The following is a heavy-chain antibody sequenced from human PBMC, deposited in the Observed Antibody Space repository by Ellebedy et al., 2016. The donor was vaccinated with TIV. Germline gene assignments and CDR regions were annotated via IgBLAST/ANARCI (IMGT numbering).Heavy chain of an antibody. CDR1: GFTFSSYG. CDR2: IWYDGSNK. Sequence: GGSLRLSXAASGFTFSSYGMHWVRQAPGKGLEWVAVIWYDGSNKYYADSVKGRFTISRDNSKNTLYLQMNSLRAEDTAVYYCARAHYYDSSGYRYWYFDLWGRGTLVTVSS. V-gene: IGHV3-33*01. CDR3: ARAHYYDSSGYRYWYFDL. D-gene: IGHD3-22*01. J-gene: IGHJ2*01.